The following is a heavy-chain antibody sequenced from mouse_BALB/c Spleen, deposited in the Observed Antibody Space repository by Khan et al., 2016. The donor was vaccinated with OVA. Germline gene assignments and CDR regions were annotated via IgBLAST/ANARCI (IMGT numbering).Heavy chain of an antibody. D-gene: IGHD2-3*01. Sequence: EVELVESGGGLVQPGGSRKLSCAASGFTFSSFGMHWVRQAPEKGLEWVAYISSGRSTIYYADTVKGRFTISRDNPKNTLFLQMTSLRSGDTAMYYCARRRIYDGYYGGAMDYWGQGTSVTVSS. CDR3: ARRRIYDGYYGGAMDY. V-gene: IGHV5-17*02. J-gene: IGHJ4*01. CDR1: GFTFSSFG. CDR2: ISSGRSTI.